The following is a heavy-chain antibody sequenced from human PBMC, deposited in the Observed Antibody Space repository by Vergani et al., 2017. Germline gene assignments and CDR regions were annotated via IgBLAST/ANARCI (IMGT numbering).Heavy chain of an antibody. CDR1: GYTFTAYY. V-gene: IGHV1-46*01. J-gene: IGHJ4*02. CDR2: ISPDGFST. D-gene: IGHD2-2*01. CDR3: ARAGYCSSTSCYPRR. Sequence: QVQLVQSGAEVGKPGASVKISCKASGYTFTAYYIHWVRQAPEQGLEWVGVISPDGFSTFYAQKFQGRVTITRDTSTSTVYVEVTSLRSDDTAVYYCARAGYCSSTSCYPRRWGQGTLVTVSS.